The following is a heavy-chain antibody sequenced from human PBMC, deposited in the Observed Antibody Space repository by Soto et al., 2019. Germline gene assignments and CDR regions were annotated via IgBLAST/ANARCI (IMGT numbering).Heavy chain of an antibody. J-gene: IGHJ6*02. CDR3: VRTSGAGKYYYGMDF. Sequence: GEYLNTYCKGSGYSFTSYWIGWVRQMPGKGLEWMGIIYPGDSDNRYSPSFQGQVTLSADKPISTAYLQWSSLKASDTAMYYCVRTSGAGKYYYGMDFWGQGAKVNVS. CDR2: IYPGDSDN. V-gene: IGHV5-51*01. CDR1: GYSFTSYW. D-gene: IGHD6-13*01.